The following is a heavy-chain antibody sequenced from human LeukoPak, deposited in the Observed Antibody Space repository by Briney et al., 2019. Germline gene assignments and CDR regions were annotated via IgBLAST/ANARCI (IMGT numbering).Heavy chain of an antibody. Sequence: PGGSLSLSCAASGFTFSSYGMHWVRQSPGGGLEWVAFIRYDGSNKYYADSVKGRFTISRDNSKNTLYLQMNSLRAEDTAVYYCAKRGLGTHYYYYMDVWGKGTTVTISS. V-gene: IGHV3-30*02. CDR2: IRYDGSNK. CDR1: GFTFSSYG. J-gene: IGHJ6*03. CDR3: AKRGLGTHYYYYMDV. D-gene: IGHD7-27*01.